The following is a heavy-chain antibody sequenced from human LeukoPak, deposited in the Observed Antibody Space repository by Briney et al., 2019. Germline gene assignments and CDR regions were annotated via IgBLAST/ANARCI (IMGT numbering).Heavy chain of an antibody. J-gene: IGHJ4*02. Sequence: GGSLRLSCAASGFTFDDYGINWVRQGPGKGLEWVSGINWNGDITNYADSVKGRFTISRDNAKNSLCLQMNSLRAEDTALYYCARGSTYYDILTGYHYYFDYWGQGTLVTVSS. CDR1: GFTFDDYG. CDR3: ARGSTYYDILTGYHYYFDY. CDR2: INWNGDIT. V-gene: IGHV3-20*04. D-gene: IGHD3-9*01.